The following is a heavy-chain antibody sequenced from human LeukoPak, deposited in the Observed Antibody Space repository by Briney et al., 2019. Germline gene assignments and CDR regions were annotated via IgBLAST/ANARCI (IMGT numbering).Heavy chain of an antibody. CDR2: IKQDGSEK. V-gene: IGHV3-7*01. CDR1: GFTFSSYW. J-gene: IGHJ4*02. Sequence: GGSLRLSCAASGFTFSSYWMSWVRQAPGKGLEWVANIKQDGSEKYYVDSVKGRFTISRDNAKNSLYLQMNSLRAEDTAVYYCARDGRDYGGNFRGGPTFDYWGQGTLVTVSS. CDR3: ARDGRDYGGNFRGGPTFDY. D-gene: IGHD4-23*01.